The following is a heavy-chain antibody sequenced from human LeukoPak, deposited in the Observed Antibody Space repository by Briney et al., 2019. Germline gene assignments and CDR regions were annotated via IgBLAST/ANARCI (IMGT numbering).Heavy chain of an antibody. CDR3: GRRRIGSFGDYVDY. CDR2: ISTYNGNT. CDR1: GYTFPSYA. V-gene: IGHV1-18*04. J-gene: IGHJ4*02. D-gene: IGHD3-10*01. Sequence: ASVKVSFKASGYTFPSYAISWVRQAPGQGLDWMGWISTYNGNTNYAQKLQGRVTITTDTPTSTVYMELKSLISDDTAVYYGGRRRIGSFGDYVDYWGQGTLVTVSS.